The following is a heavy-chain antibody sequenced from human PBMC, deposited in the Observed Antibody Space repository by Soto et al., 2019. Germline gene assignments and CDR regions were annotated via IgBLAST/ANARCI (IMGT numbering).Heavy chain of an antibody. CDR1: GFTFSSYS. J-gene: IGHJ6*02. CDR3: ARDLIPSTTSRRFYGMDV. D-gene: IGHD2-2*01. Sequence: SLRLSCAASGFTFSSYSMNWVRQAPGKGLEWVSYISSSSSTIYYADSVKGRFTISRDNAKNSLYLQMNSLRDEDTAVYYCARDLIPSTTSRRFYGMDVWGQGTTVTVSS. CDR2: ISSSSSTI. V-gene: IGHV3-48*02.